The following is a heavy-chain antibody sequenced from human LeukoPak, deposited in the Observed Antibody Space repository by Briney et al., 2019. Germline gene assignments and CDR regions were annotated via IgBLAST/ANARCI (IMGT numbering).Heavy chain of an antibody. V-gene: IGHV4-61*02. CDR1: GGSISSGSYY. CDR2: IYTSGST. J-gene: IGHJ4*02. CDR3: AARSSGWYLEY. D-gene: IGHD6-19*01. Sequence: SQTLSLTCTVSGGSISSGSYYWSWIRQPAGKGLEWIGRIYTSGSTNYNPSLKSRVTISVDTSKNQFSLKLSSVTAADTAVYYCAARSSGWYLEYWGQGTLVTVSS.